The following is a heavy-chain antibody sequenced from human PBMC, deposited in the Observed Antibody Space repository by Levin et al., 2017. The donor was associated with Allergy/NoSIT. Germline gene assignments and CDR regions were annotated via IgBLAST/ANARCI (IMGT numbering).Heavy chain of an antibody. V-gene: IGHV3-13*01. D-gene: IGHD2-15*01. CDR2: IGTAGDT. CDR1: GFTFSSYD. CDR3: ARALSYCSGGSCFYYFDY. J-gene: IGHJ4*02. Sequence: GGSLRLSCAASGFTFSSYDMHWVRQATGKGLEWVSAIGTAGDTYYPGSVKGRFTISRENAKNSLYLQMNSLRAGDTAVYYCARALSYCSGGSCFYYFDYWGQGTLVTVSS.